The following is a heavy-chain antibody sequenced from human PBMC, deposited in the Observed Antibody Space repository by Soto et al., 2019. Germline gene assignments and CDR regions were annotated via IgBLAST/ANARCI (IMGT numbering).Heavy chain of an antibody. Sequence: QVQLVESGGGVVQPGRSLRLSCAASGFTFSSYAMHWVRQAPGKGLEWVAVISYDGSNKYYADSVKGRFTISRDNSKNTLSLKMSSLRAEDTAVYYCARDLGVVVVTAILDYWGQGTLVTVSS. D-gene: IGHD2-21*02. CDR2: ISYDGSNK. CDR1: GFTFSSYA. CDR3: ARDLGVVVVTAILDY. V-gene: IGHV3-30-3*01. J-gene: IGHJ4*02.